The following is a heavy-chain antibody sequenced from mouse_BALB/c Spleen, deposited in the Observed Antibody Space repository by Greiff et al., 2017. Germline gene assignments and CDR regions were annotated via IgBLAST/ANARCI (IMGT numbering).Heavy chain of an antibody. D-gene: IGHD1-1*01. Sequence: VQLQQSGAELVRPGSSVKISCKASGYAFSSYWMNWVKQRPGQGLEWIGQIYPGDGDTNYNGKFKGKATLTADKSSSTAYMQLSSLTSEDSAVYFCARFYGSSPNAMDYWGQGTSVTVSS. V-gene: IGHV1-80*01. CDR1: GYAFSSYW. CDR2: IYPGDGDT. J-gene: IGHJ4*01. CDR3: ARFYGSSPNAMDY.